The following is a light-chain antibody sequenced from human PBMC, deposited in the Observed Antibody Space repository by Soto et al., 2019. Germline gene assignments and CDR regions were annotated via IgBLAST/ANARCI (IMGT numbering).Light chain of an antibody. CDR3: QHRWNWAYG. J-gene: IGKJ2*03. CDR2: DAS. V-gene: IGKV3-11*01. CDR1: ESVNNF. Sequence: EIVLTQSPATLSLSPGERATLSCRASESVNNFLAWYQQKPGQAPRLLIYDASNRATGVPARFSGSGSGTHFTRTISILESEAVAVYFCQHRWNWAYGFGQGTKLEI.